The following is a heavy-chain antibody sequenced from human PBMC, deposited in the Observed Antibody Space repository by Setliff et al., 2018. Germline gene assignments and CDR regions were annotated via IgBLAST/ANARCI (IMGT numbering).Heavy chain of an antibody. Sequence: PSETLSLTCSVSGASINRDYWNWIRQPPGKGLEWIGYIHYSGSTNYNPSLKSRVTISVDTSKNQVSLKLNSVTVADTAVYYCARDYWGSLDYWGQGILVTVSS. CDR2: IHYSGST. D-gene: IGHD7-27*01. CDR3: ARDYWGSLDY. J-gene: IGHJ4*02. V-gene: IGHV4-4*08. CDR1: GASINRDY.